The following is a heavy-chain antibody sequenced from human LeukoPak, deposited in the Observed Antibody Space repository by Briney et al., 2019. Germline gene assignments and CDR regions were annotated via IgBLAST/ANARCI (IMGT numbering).Heavy chain of an antibody. J-gene: IGHJ4*02. CDR2: IKQDGSEK. CDR1: GFTFSNAG. Sequence: PGGSLRLSCAASGFTFSNAGMSWVRQAPGKGLEWVANIKQDGSEKYYVDSVKGRFTISRDNAKNSLYLQMNSLRAEDTAVYYCARLELLVGFDYWGQGTLVTVSS. V-gene: IGHV3-7*01. CDR3: ARLELLVGFDY. D-gene: IGHD1-26*01.